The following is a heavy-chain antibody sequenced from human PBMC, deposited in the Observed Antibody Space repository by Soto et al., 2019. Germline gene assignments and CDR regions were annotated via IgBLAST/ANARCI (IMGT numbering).Heavy chain of an antibody. D-gene: IGHD6-6*01. Sequence: GASVKVSCKASGYTFTSYGISWVRQAPGQGLEWMGWISAYNGNTNYAQKLQGRVTMTTDTSTSTAYMELRSLRSDDTAVYYCARDGADSSSPIWFDPWGQGTLVTVSS. CDR3: ARDGADSSSPIWFDP. CDR2: ISAYNGNT. CDR1: GYTFTSYG. V-gene: IGHV1-18*04. J-gene: IGHJ5*02.